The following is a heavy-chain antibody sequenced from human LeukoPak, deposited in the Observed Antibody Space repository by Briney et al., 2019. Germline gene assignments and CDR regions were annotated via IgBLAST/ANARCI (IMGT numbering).Heavy chain of an antibody. CDR1: GFTFSSYS. J-gene: IGHJ4*02. CDR2: ISSSSTI. V-gene: IGHV3-48*02. Sequence: GGSLRLSCAASGFTFSSYSMNWVRQAPGKGLEWVSYISSSSTIYYADSVKGRFTISRDNAKNSLYLQMNSLRDEDTAVYYCARDGHGQYFDYWGQGTLVTVSS. CDR3: ARDGHGQYFDY.